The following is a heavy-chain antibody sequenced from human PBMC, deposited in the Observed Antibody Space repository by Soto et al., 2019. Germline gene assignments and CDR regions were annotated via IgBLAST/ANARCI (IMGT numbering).Heavy chain of an antibody. J-gene: IGHJ4*02. CDR3: ASWITFGGVIVHTAW. Sequence: ASVKVSCKASGYTFTSYAMHWVRQAPGQRLEWMGWINAGNGNTKYSQKFQGRVTITRDTSASTAYMELSSLRSEDTAVYYCASWITFGGVIVHTAWWGQGTLVTVSS. CDR2: INAGNGNT. CDR1: GYTFTSYA. V-gene: IGHV1-3*01. D-gene: IGHD3-16*02.